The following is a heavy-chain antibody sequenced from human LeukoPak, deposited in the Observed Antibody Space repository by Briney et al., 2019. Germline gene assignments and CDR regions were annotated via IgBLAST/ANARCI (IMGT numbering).Heavy chain of an antibody. CDR1: GFTFSSCS. CDR3: ARAPSSSWYGAYYLDY. V-gene: IGHV3-48*01. Sequence: PGGSLRLSCAASGFTFSSCSMNWVRQAPGKGLEWVSYISSSSSTIYYADSVKGRFTISRDNAKNSLYLQMNSLRAEDTAVYYCARAPSSSWYGAYYLDYWGQGTLVTVSS. D-gene: IGHD6-13*01. J-gene: IGHJ4*02. CDR2: ISSSSSTI.